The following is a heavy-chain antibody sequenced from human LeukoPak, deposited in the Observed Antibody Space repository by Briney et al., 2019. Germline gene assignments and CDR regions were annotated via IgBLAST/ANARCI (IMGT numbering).Heavy chain of an antibody. J-gene: IGHJ4*02. CDR2: ISSSSSYI. D-gene: IGHD3-22*01. Sequence: GGSLRLSCAASGFTFSSYSMNWVRQAPGKGLEWVSSISSSSSYIYYADSVKGRFTISRDNAENSLYLQMNSPRAEDTAVYYCARSGGSSGYYYGFDYWGQGTLVTVSS. V-gene: IGHV3-21*01. CDR1: GFTFSSYS. CDR3: ARSGGSSGYYYGFDY.